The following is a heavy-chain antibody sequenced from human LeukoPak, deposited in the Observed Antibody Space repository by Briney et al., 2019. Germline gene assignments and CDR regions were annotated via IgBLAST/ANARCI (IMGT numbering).Heavy chain of an antibody. CDR1: GYTFTSYD. CDR3: ARGTRATRAFDI. Sequence: ASVKVSCKASGYTFTSYDINWVRQATGQGLEWMGWMNPNSGNTGYAQKFQGRVTMTRNTSISTAYMELSSLRSEDTAVYYCARGTRATRAFDIWGQGTMVTVSS. D-gene: IGHD1/OR15-1a*01. CDR2: MNPNSGNT. J-gene: IGHJ3*02. V-gene: IGHV1-8*01.